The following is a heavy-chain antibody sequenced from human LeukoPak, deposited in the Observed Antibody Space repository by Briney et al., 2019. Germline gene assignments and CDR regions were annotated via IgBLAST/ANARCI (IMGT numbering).Heavy chain of an antibody. D-gene: IGHD3-16*01. J-gene: IGHJ4*02. CDR2: INPSGGST. V-gene: IGHV1-46*01. Sequence: ASVKVSCKASGYTFTTYYMHWVRQAPGQGLEWMGIINPSGGSTSYAQKFQGRVTMTRDTSTSTVYMELSSLRSEYTAGYYCARRGLGIGYDYWGQGTLVTVSS. CDR1: GYTFTTYY. CDR3: ARRGLGIGYDY.